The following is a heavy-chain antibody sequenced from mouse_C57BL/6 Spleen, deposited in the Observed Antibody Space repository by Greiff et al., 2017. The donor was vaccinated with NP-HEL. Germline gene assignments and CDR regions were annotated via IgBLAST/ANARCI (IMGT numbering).Heavy chain of an antibody. CDR3: ARLDGSSYLYAMDY. J-gene: IGHJ4*01. V-gene: IGHV1-22*01. CDR1: GYTFTDYN. D-gene: IGHD1-1*01. Sequence: EVQLQQSGPELVKPGASVKMSCKASGYTFTDYNMHWVKQSHGKSLERIGYINPNNGGTSYNQKFKGKATLTVNKSSSTAYMELRSLTSEDSAVYYCARLDGSSYLYAMDYWGQGTSVTVSS. CDR2: INPNNGGT.